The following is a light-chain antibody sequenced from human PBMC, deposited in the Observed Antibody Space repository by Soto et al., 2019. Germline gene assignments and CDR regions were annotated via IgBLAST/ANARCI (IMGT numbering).Light chain of an antibody. V-gene: IGKV3-15*01. CDR3: QQYNNWPLN. Sequence: EIVMTQSPAALSVSTGERATFSCRASQSVSSDLAWYQQKPGQAPRLLIYGASTRATGIPARVSGSGSGTEFTLTISSLQSEDCAVYYCQQYNNWPLNFGGGTKVDIK. J-gene: IGKJ4*01. CDR1: QSVSSD. CDR2: GAS.